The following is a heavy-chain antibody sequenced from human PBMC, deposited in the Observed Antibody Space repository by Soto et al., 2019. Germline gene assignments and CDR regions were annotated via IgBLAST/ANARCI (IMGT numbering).Heavy chain of an antibody. J-gene: IGHJ4*02. CDR1: GYTFTRYA. CDR2: INAGNGNT. D-gene: IGHD3-22*01. V-gene: IGHV1-3*01. CDR3: ARITPWGDSSGYRVFDY. Sequence: GASVKVSCKASGYTFTRYAMHWVRQAPGQRLEWMGWINAGNGNTKYSQKFQGRVTITRDTSASTAYMELSSLRSEDTAVYYCARITPWGDSSGYRVFDYWGQGTLVTVSS.